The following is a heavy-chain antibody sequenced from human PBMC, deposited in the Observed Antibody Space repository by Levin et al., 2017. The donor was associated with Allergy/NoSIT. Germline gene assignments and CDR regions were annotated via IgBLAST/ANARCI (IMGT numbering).Heavy chain of an antibody. Sequence: SCIGSEFNFDTFWMSWVRQAPGKGLEWVANIKGDGTDIYYVESVKGRFTISRDNGKNSVYLQMNSLRAEDTAVYFCARQLGTPSWFFDLWGRGTLVTVSS. CDR2: IKGDGTDI. J-gene: IGHJ2*01. CDR3: ARQLGTPSWFFDL. D-gene: IGHD7-27*01. V-gene: IGHV3-7*01. CDR1: EFNFDTFW.